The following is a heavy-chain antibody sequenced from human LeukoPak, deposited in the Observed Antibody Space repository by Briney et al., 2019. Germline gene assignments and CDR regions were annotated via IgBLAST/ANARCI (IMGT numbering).Heavy chain of an antibody. Sequence: SETLSLTCAVSGGSISSNNRWSWVRQPPGKGLEWIGEIYHTGSTNNNPSLKSRVTISIDKSKNQFSLKLSSVTAADTAVYYCARLHYGDSRYYFDYWGQGTLVTVSS. CDR1: GGSISSNNR. CDR3: ARLHYGDSRYYFDY. CDR2: IYHTGST. V-gene: IGHV4-4*02. J-gene: IGHJ4*02. D-gene: IGHD4-17*01.